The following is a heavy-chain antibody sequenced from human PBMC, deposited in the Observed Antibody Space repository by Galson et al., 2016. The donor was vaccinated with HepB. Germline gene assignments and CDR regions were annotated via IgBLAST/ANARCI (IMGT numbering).Heavy chain of an antibody. CDR2: IYYSGST. CDR3: ARDLGTYNYGSPLFDY. D-gene: IGHD5-18*01. V-gene: IGHV4-61*01. Sequence: SETLSLTCTVSGGSVSSGSSYWSWIRQPPGKGLQWIGYIYYSGSTNYNPSLKRRVTISVDTSKNQFSLKLSSVTAADTAVYYCARDLGTYNYGSPLFDYWGQGTLVTVSS. J-gene: IGHJ4*02. CDR1: GGSVSSGSSY.